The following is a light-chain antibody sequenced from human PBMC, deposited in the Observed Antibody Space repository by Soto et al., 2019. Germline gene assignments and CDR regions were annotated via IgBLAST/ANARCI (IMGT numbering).Light chain of an antibody. J-gene: IGLJ2*01. V-gene: IGLV1-51*01. CDR2: DNS. Sequence: QSVLTQPPSVSAAPGQKVTISCSGSSSNIGNNFVSWYQHLPGTAPKLLIYDNSDRPSGIPDRFSASRSGTSATLVITGLQPGDEADYYCQTWDTSLSAGVVFGGGTKVTVL. CDR3: QTWDTSLSAGVV. CDR1: SSNIGNNF.